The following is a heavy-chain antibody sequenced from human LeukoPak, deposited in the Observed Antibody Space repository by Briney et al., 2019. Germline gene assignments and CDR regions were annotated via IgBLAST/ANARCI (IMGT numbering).Heavy chain of an antibody. V-gene: IGHV7-4-1*02. D-gene: IGHD5-12*01. CDR2: INTNTGNP. CDR1: GYTYTSYA. CDR3: ARGSMTWLRILGGNFDY. J-gene: IGHJ4*02. Sequence: ASVKVSCKASGYTYTSYAMNWVRQAPGQGLEWMGWINTNTGNPTYAQGFTGRFVFSLDTSVSTAYLQISSLKAEDTAVYYCARGSMTWLRILGGNFDYWGQGTLVTVSS.